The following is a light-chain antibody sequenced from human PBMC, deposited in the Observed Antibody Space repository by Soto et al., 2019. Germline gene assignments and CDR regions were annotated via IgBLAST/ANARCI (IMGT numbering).Light chain of an antibody. CDR2: GNS. CDR1: SSNIGAGYD. V-gene: IGLV1-40*01. CDR3: QSYDSSRRGVV. Sequence: QSVLTQPPSVSGAPGQRVTISCTGSSSNIGAGYDVHWYQQLPGTAPKLVIYGNSNRPSGVPDRFSGSKSGTSASLAITGLQAEDEADYYCQSYDSSRRGVVFGGGTKVTVL. J-gene: IGLJ2*01.